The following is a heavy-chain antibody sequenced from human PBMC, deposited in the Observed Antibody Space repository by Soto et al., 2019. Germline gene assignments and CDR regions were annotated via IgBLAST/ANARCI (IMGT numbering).Heavy chain of an antibody. Sequence: QVQLVESGGGVVQPGRSLRLSCAASGFTFSSYGMHWVRQAPGKGLEWVAIISHDGSNKYYADSVEGRFTISRDNSKNTLYLQMNSLRAEDTAVYYCAKNTGYSYGFPFDYGGQGTLDTVSS. CDR1: GFTFSSYG. CDR3: AKNTGYSYGFPFDY. V-gene: IGHV3-30*18. J-gene: IGHJ4*02. CDR2: ISHDGSNK. D-gene: IGHD5-18*01.